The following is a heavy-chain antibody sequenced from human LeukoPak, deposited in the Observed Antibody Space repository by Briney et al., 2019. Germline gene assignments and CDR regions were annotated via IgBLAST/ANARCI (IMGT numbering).Heavy chain of an antibody. Sequence: ASVKVSFKAAGYTFTGYYMHWVREAPGQGLEWMGWINPNSGGTNYAQKFQGRVTMTRDTSISTAYMELSRLRSDDTAVYYCAREMFKTIDCWGQGTLVTVSS. CDR1: GYTFTGYY. D-gene: IGHD3-10*02. V-gene: IGHV1-2*02. CDR2: INPNSGGT. CDR3: AREMFKTIDC. J-gene: IGHJ4*02.